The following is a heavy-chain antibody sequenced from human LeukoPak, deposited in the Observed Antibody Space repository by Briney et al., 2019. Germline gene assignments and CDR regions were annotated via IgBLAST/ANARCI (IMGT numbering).Heavy chain of an antibody. D-gene: IGHD3-10*02. CDR3: AELGMTMIGGV. V-gene: IGHV3-48*03. CDR1: GFTFSSYE. Sequence: GGSLRLSCAASGFTFSSYEMNWVRQAPGKGLEWVSYISSSGTTIYYADSVKGRFTISRDNAKNSLYLQMNSLRAEDTAVYYCAELGMTMIGGVRGKGTTVTISS. J-gene: IGHJ6*04. CDR2: ISSSGTTI.